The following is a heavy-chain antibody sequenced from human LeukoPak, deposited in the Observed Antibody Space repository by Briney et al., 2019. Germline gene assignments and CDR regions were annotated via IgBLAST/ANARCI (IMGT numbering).Heavy chain of an antibody. CDR2: IYYSGST. V-gene: IGHV4-59*01. D-gene: IGHD2-21*01. Sequence: SETLSLTCTVSGGSISSYCWSWIRQPPGKGLEWIGYIYYSGSTNYNPSLKSRVTISVDTSKNQFSLKLSSVTAAGTAVYYCARVGDTGAFDIWGQGTMVTVSS. CDR3: ARVGDTGAFDI. J-gene: IGHJ3*02. CDR1: GGSISSYC.